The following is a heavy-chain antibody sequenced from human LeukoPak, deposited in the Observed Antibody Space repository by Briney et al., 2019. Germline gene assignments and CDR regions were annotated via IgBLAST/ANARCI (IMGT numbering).Heavy chain of an antibody. D-gene: IGHD2-2*01. CDR2: ISAYNGNT. J-gene: IGHJ5*02. Sequence: WASVKVSCKASGYTFTSYGISWVRRAPGQGLEWMGWISAYNGNTNYAQKLQGRVTMTTDTSTSTAYMELRSLRSDDTAVYYCARDRGRSVVVPAAEFDPWGQGTLVTVSS. CDR3: ARDRGRSVVVPAAEFDP. V-gene: IGHV1-18*01. CDR1: GYTFTSYG.